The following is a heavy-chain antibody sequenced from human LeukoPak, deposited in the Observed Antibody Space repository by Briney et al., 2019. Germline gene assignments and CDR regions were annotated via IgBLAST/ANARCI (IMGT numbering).Heavy chain of an antibody. Sequence: SETLSLTYTVSGGSISSYYWSWSRQPPGKGLEWIGYIYYSGSTNYNPSLKSRVTISVDTSKNQFSLKLSSVTAADTAVYYCARASGSGDFDYWGQGTLVTVSS. CDR1: GGSISSYY. D-gene: IGHD1-26*01. V-gene: IGHV4-59*01. J-gene: IGHJ4*02. CDR2: IYYSGST. CDR3: ARASGSGDFDY.